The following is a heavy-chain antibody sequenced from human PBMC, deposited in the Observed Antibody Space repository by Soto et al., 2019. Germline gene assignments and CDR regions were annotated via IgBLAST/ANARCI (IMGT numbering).Heavy chain of an antibody. J-gene: IGHJ5*01. V-gene: IGHV4-4*02. CDR2: VHISGHS. CDR1: GGSVRSPDW. D-gene: IGHD1-1*01. Sequence: SETLSLTCTLSGGSVRSPDWWNWVRQSPDKGLEWIAEVHISGHSNYNPSLRSRVSVSIDSSKNQFYLNLNSVTAADTAIYYCARVRQGCSANNCYFDPWGQGTQVTVSS. CDR3: ARVRQGCSANNCYFDP.